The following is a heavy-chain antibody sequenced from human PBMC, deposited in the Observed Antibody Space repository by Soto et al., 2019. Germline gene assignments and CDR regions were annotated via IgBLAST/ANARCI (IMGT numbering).Heavy chain of an antibody. J-gene: IGHJ4*02. V-gene: IGHV3-30-3*01. CDR1: GFTFSSYA. D-gene: IGHD2-2*01. Sequence: QVQLVESGGGVVQPGRSLRLSCAASGFTFSSYAMNWVRQAPGKGLEWVALISYDGSNEYYADSVKGRFTISRDSSKNTLYLQMNSLRDEDTAFYYCGRCSSTSCHLGSDYWGQGTLVTVSS. CDR3: GRCSSTSCHLGSDY. CDR2: ISYDGSNE.